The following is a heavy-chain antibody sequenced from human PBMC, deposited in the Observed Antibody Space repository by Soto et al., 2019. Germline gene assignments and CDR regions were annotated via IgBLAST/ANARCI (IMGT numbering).Heavy chain of an antibody. CDR3: ARDKDSRGIDP. V-gene: IGHV1-69*13. J-gene: IGHJ5*02. CDR2: IIPIFGTA. CDR1: GGTFSSYA. D-gene: IGHD6-13*01. Sequence: GASVKVSCKASGGTFSSYAISWVRQAPGQGLEWMGGIIPIFGTANYAQKFQGRGTITADDSTSTAYMELSSLRSEDTAVYYCARDKDSRGIDPWGQGTLVTVSS.